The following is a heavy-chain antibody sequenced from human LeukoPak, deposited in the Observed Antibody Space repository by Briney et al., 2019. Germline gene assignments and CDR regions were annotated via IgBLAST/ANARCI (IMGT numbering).Heavy chain of an antibody. Sequence: SETLSLTCAVYGGSFSGYYWSWIRQPPGKGLEWIGEINHSGSTNYNPSLKSRVTISVDTSKNQFSLKLSSVTAADTAVYYCAIGYSSGWYFAHFDYWGQGTLVTVSS. CDR2: INHSGST. D-gene: IGHD6-19*01. V-gene: IGHV4-34*01. J-gene: IGHJ4*02. CDR1: GGSFSGYY. CDR3: AIGYSSGWYFAHFDY.